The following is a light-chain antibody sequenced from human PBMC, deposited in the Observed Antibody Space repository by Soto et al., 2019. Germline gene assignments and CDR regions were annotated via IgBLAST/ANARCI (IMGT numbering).Light chain of an antibody. CDR1: QGISKY. CDR3: LQHTSYPWT. CDR2: AAS. Sequence: EIQMKQYASTMSASVGDRDIISCLASQGISKYLAWFQQRPGKVPRRLVYAASSLQSGVPSRFSGSGSGTEFTLTISSLQPEDFGTYYCLQHTSYPWTFAQVTKVDIK. J-gene: IGKJ1*01. V-gene: IGKV1-17*03.